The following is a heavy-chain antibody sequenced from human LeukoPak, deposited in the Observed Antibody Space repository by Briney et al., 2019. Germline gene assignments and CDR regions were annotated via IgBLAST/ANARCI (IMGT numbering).Heavy chain of an antibody. Sequence: GESLKISCKGSGYSFTSYWIGWVRQMPGKGLEWMGIIYPGDSDTRYSPSFQGQVTISADKSISTAYLQWSSLKASDTAMYYCALGRKWELLPVYFQHWGQGTPVTVSS. CDR1: GYSFTSYW. J-gene: IGHJ1*01. CDR3: ALGRKWELLPVYFQH. V-gene: IGHV5-51*01. CDR2: IYPGDSDT. D-gene: IGHD1-26*01.